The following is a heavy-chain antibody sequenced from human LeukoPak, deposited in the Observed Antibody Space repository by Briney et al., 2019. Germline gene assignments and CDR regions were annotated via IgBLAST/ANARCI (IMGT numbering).Heavy chain of an antibody. Sequence: SVKVSCKASGGTFSSYAISWVRQAPGQGLEWMGRIIPIFGAANYAQKFQGRVTITTDESTSTAYMELSSLRSEDTAVYYCARPARSCSGGSCHTLYFDYWGQGTLVTVSS. J-gene: IGHJ4*02. V-gene: IGHV1-69*05. CDR2: IIPIFGAA. CDR1: GGTFSSYA. CDR3: ARPARSCSGGSCHTLYFDY. D-gene: IGHD2-15*01.